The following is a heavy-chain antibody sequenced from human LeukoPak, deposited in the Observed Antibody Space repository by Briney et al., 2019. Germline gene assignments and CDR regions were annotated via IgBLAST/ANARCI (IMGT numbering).Heavy chain of an antibody. CDR1: GGSISSYY. J-gene: IGHJ6*02. CDR2: IYYSGST. Sequence: SETLSLTCTVSGGSISSYYWSWIRQPPGKGLEWIGYIYYSGSTNYNPSLKSRVTISVDTSKNQFSLKLSSVTAADTAVYYCNVVVAASYGMDVWGQGTTVTVSS. V-gene: IGHV4-59*01. D-gene: IGHD2-15*01. CDR3: NVVVAASYGMDV.